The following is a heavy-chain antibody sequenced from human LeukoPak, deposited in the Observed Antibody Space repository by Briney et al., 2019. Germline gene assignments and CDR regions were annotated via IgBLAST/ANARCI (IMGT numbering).Heavy chain of an antibody. V-gene: IGHV2-5*01. D-gene: IGHD4-17*01. CDR3: ARMTTVTTTFDY. Sequence: KTSGPTLVNPTQTLTLTCTFSGFSLSTSGVGVGWIRQPPGKALEWLALIYWNDDKRYSPSLKSRLTITKDTSKNQVVLTMTNMDPVDTATYYCARMTTVTTTFDYWGQGTLVTVSS. CDR2: IYWNDDK. J-gene: IGHJ4*02. CDR1: GFSLSTSGVG.